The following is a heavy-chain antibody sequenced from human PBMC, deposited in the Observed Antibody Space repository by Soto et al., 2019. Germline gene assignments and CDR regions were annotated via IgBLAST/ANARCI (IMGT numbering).Heavy chain of an antibody. CDR3: ARSYDILTGYSGFDY. CDR2: ISSSSSFI. J-gene: IGHJ4*02. Sequence: GGSLRLSCAASGFTFSSYSMNWVRQAPGKGLEWVSSISSSSSFIYYADSVKGRFTISRDNAKNSLYLQMNSLRAEDTAMFYCARSYDILTGYSGFDYWGQGALVTVSS. CDR1: GFTFSSYS. D-gene: IGHD3-9*01. V-gene: IGHV3-21*01.